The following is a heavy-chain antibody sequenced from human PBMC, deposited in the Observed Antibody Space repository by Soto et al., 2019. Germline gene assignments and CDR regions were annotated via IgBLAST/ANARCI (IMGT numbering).Heavy chain of an antibody. J-gene: IGHJ4*02. CDR1: GGTFSSYA. V-gene: IGHV1-69*01. CDR2: IIPIFGTA. CDR3: SRAITGGLTVEGAGGAYFDY. D-gene: IGHD7-27*01. Sequence: QVQLVQSGAEVKKPGSSVKVSCKASGGTFSSYAISWVRQAPGQGLEWMGGIIPIFGTANYAQKFQGRVTSSADEAGSTGYTGVRRRGSGYTAVYWCSRAITGGLTVEGAGGAYFDYWGQGTLVTVSS.